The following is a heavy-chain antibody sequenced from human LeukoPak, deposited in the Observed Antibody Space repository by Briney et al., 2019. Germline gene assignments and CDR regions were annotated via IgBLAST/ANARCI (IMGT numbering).Heavy chain of an antibody. CDR1: GFTFSSYA. V-gene: IGHV3-48*04. D-gene: IGHD6-13*01. CDR3: ASAAAADSFDY. Sequence: GGSLRLSCAASGFTFSSYAMSWVRQAPGKGLEWVSYISSSGSTIYYADSVKGRFTISRDNAKNSLYLQMNSLRAEDTAVYYCASAAAADSFDYWGQGTLVTVSS. J-gene: IGHJ4*02. CDR2: ISSSGSTI.